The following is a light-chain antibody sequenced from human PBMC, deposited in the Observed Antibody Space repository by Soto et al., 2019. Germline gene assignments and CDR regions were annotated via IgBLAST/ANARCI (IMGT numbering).Light chain of an antibody. J-gene: IGLJ1*01. CDR3: QSYDNMVSDYNYV. CDR1: TSNIVSGYD. V-gene: IGLV1-40*01. Sequence: QSVLTQPPSVSGAPGQRFTISCTGITSNIVSGYDVHWFQQIPGKAPKLLIHSNNIRPSGVPDRFSGSKSGTSASLAITGLQAEDEAVYYCQSYDNMVSDYNYVFGSGTKVTVL. CDR2: SNN.